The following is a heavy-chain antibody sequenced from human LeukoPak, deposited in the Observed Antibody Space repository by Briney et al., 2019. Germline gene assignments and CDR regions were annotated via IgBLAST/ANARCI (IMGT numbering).Heavy chain of an antibody. J-gene: IGHJ6*03. CDR2: IIPIFGTA. CDR1: GGTFSSYA. Sequence: SVKVSCKASGGTFSSYAISWVRQAPGQGLEWMGGIIPIFGTANYAQKFQGRVTITADKSTSTAYMELSSLRSEDTAVYYCARGRYSYGHFYYYYYYMDVWGKGTTVTVSS. V-gene: IGHV1-69*06. CDR3: ARGRYSYGHFYYYYYYMDV. D-gene: IGHD5-18*01.